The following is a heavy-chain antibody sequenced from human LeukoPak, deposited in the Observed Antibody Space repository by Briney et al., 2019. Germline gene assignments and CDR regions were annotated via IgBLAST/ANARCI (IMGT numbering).Heavy chain of an antibody. CDR3: AAAWAKGWAAVAAFDI. CDR1: GGSISSGGYS. J-gene: IGHJ3*02. V-gene: IGHV4-61*08. D-gene: IGHD6-13*01. CDR2: IYYSGST. Sequence: SETLSLTCAVSGGSISSGGYSWSWIRQPPGKGLEWIGYIYYSGSTNYNPSLKSRVTMSVDTSKNQFSLKLSSVTAADTAVYYCAAAWAKGWAAVAAFDIWGQGTMVTVSS.